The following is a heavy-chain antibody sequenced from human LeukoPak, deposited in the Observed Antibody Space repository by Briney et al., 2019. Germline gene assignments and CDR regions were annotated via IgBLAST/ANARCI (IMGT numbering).Heavy chain of an antibody. CDR1: GFTFSTYW. D-gene: IGHD2-2*01. CDR2: VKQDGSEK. CDR3: ARDRYSVVVPAAGAFDI. Sequence: PGGSLRLSCAASGFTFSTYWMSWVRQAPGKGLEWVANVKQDGSEKYYVDSVKGRFTISSDNAKNSLYLQMNSLRDEDTAVYYCARDRYSVVVPAAGAFDIWGQGTMATVSS. J-gene: IGHJ3*02. V-gene: IGHV3-7*01.